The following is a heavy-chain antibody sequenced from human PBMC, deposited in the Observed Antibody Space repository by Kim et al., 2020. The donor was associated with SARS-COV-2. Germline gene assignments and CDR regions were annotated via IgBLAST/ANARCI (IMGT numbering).Heavy chain of an antibody. D-gene: IGHD6-6*01. CDR3: AKTNIAARHHYYYYGMDV. J-gene: IGHJ6*02. Sequence: SETLSLTCTVSGGSISSYYWSWIRQPPGKGLEWIGYIYYSGSTNYNPSLKSRVTISVDTSKNQFSLKLSSVTAADTAVYYCAKTNIAARHHYYYYGMDVWGQGTTVTVSS. CDR1: GGSISSYY. V-gene: IGHV4-59*01. CDR2: IYYSGST.